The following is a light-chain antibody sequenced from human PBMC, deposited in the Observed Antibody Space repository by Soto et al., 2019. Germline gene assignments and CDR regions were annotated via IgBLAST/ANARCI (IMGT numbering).Light chain of an antibody. CDR3: QQRSSWPFLWT. CDR1: QSVGSS. CDR2: DTF. V-gene: IGKV3-11*01. J-gene: IGKJ4*01. Sequence: DIVLTQSPGTLSSSPGERATLSCRASQSVGSSLAWYQQKPDQAPRLLIYDTFNRATGIPARFSGSGSGTDFTLTISSLEPEDFAVYYCQQRSSWPFLWTFGGGTKVEIK.